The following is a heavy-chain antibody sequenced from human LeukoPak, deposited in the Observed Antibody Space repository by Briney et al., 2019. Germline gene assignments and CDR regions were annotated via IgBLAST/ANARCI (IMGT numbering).Heavy chain of an antibody. D-gene: IGHD3-9*01. CDR3: ASEILTDYTVHGMDV. Sequence: SVKVSCKASGGTFSSYAISRVRQAPGQGLEWMGRIIPILGIANYAQKFQGRVTITADKSTNTAYMELRRLRSDDTAVYFCASEILTDYTVHGMDVWGQGTTVTVSS. CDR2: IIPILGIA. V-gene: IGHV1-69*04. J-gene: IGHJ6*02. CDR1: GGTFSSYA.